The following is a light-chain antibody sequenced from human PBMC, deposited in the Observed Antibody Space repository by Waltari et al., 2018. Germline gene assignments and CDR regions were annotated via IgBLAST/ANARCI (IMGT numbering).Light chain of an antibody. J-gene: IGKJ5*01. Sequence: DIQMIQSPSTLYAFVGDRVTITCRASQRISSWLAWYQQKPGKAPKLLIYKASSLESGVPSRFSGSGSGTEFTLTISSLQPDDFATYYCQQYNSYSITFGQGTRLEIK. CDR2: KAS. CDR3: QQYNSYSIT. V-gene: IGKV1-5*03. CDR1: QRISSW.